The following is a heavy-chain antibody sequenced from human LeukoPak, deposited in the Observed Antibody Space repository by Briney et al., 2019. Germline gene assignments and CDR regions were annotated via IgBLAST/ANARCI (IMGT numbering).Heavy chain of an antibody. CDR3: ARPRYGSGSLDS. CDR1: GGSFSGHY. D-gene: IGHD3-10*01. V-gene: IGHV4-34*01. J-gene: IGHJ4*02. CDR2: INHSGSN. Sequence: SETLSLTCAVYGGSFSGHYWTWIRQPPGKGLEWIGEINHSGSNTYNPSLNSRVTISVDTSKNQFSLRLSSVTAADTAVYYCARPRYGSGSLDSWGQGTLVTVSS.